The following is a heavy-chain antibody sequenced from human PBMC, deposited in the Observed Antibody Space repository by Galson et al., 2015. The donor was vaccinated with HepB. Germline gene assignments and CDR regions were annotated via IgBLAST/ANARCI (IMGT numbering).Heavy chain of an antibody. CDR1: GFTFSNYE. D-gene: IGHD6-13*01. CDR3: TRDRGGYSSTWFFDY. V-gene: IGHV3-48*03. CDR2: ISSSGTTI. J-gene: IGHJ4*02. Sequence: SLRLSCAASGFTFSNYEMNWVRQAPGKGLEWVSYISSSGTTIYYADSVKGRFTISRDNAKNSLNLQMNSLRAEDTAVYYCTRDRGGYSSTWFFDYWGQGALVTVSS.